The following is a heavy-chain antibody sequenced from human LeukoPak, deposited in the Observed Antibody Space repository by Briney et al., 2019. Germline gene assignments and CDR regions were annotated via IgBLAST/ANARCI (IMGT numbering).Heavy chain of an antibody. Sequence: PGGSLRLSCAASGFTFSTCSMNWVRQAPGKGLEWVSSITSSSSYLYYADSVKGRFTISRDNAKSSLYLQMNSLRAEDTAVYYCARDLYSSGWSYPHFDYWGQGTLVTVSS. CDR3: ARDLYSSGWSYPHFDY. CDR2: ITSSSSYL. CDR1: GFTFSTCS. D-gene: IGHD6-19*01. J-gene: IGHJ4*02. V-gene: IGHV3-21*01.